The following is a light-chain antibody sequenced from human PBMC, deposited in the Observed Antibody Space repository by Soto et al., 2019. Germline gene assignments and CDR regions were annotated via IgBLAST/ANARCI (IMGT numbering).Light chain of an antibody. CDR2: AAS. V-gene: IGKV1-9*01. J-gene: IGKJ4*01. Sequence: DIQMTQSPSTLSASVADRVTITCRASQGINSYLAWYQQKPGKAPKLLIYAASTLQSGVPSRFSGSGSGTEFTLTISSLQPEDFATYYCLQLKSYPFTFGGGTKVDI. CDR3: LQLKSYPFT. CDR1: QGINSY.